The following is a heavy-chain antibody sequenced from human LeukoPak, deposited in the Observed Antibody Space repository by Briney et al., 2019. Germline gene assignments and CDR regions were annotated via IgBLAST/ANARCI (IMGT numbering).Heavy chain of an antibody. CDR1: GFTFSDYY. D-gene: IGHD1-26*01. J-gene: IGHJ3*02. V-gene: IGHV3-11*01. CDR3: ARGWELLRAAFDI. Sequence: GGSLRLSCAASGFTFSDYYMSWIRQAPGKGLEWVSHISSSGSTIYYADSVKGRFTISRDNAKNSLYLQMNSLRAEDTAVYYCARGWELLRAAFDIWGQGTMVTVSS. CDR2: ISSSGSTI.